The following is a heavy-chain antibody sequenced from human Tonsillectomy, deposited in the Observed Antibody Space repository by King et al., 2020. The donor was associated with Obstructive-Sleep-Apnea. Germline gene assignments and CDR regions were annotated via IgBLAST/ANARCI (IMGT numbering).Heavy chain of an antibody. CDR1: GGSISSSSYY. V-gene: IGHV4-39*07. CDR3: ARDQGYFDY. J-gene: IGHJ4*02. CDR2: IYYIVST. Sequence: QLQESGPGLVKPSETLSLTCTVSGGSISSSSYYWGWIRQPPGKGLEWIGSIYYIVSTYYNPSPKSRVTISVDTSKNQFSLKLSSVTAADTAVYYCARDQGYFDYWGQGTLVTVSS.